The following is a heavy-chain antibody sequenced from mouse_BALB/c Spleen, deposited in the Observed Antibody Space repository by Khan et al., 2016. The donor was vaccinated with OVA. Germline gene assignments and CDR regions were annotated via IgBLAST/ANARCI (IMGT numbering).Heavy chain of an antibody. CDR1: GYSFTDYN. V-gene: IGHV1S135*01. CDR3: ARTDYYGSSYYFDY. CDR2: IDPYNGGT. J-gene: IGHJ2*01. D-gene: IGHD1-1*01. Sequence: VQLQQSGPELVKPGASVKVSCKASGYSFTDYNMFWVKQSHGKSLEWIGYIDPYNGGTSYNQKFKGKATLTVDTSSSTAFMHLSSLTSEDSAVFYCARTDYYGSSYYFDYWGQGTTRTVAS.